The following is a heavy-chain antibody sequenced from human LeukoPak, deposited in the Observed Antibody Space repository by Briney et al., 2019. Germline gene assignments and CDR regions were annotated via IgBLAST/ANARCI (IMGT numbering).Heavy chain of an antibody. CDR3: ARVLSGRGSLYDYYYYMDV. CDR1: GGSINNYF. Sequence: PSETLSLTCIVSGGSINNYFWNWIRQPAGKGLEWIGRLYNSGRTKYNPSLKSRVTMSVDTSENQFSLKVNSVTAADTAVYYCARVLSGRGSLYDYYYYMDVWGKGTTVTISS. J-gene: IGHJ6*03. V-gene: IGHV4-4*07. D-gene: IGHD3-10*01. CDR2: LYNSGRT.